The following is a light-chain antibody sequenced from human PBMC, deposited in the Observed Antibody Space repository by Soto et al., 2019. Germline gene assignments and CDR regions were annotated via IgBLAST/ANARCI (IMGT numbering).Light chain of an antibody. CDR3: MQSLQPHLT. CDR1: QSLVYSDGKTY. CDR2: QVS. Sequence: DIVMTQTPLSLSVTPGQPASISCKSSQSLVYSDGKTYLYWYLQQPGQPPQPLIYQVSNRFSGVPNRFSGSGSRKYFTLNISLMEAEDVGVYYCMQSLQPHLTFGGGTRVEIK. V-gene: IGKV2D-29*01. J-gene: IGKJ4*01.